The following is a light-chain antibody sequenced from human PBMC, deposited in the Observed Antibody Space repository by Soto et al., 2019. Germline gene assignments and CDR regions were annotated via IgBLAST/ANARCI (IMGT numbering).Light chain of an antibody. Sequence: DIQMTQSPSTLSASVGDRVTITCRASQSISSWLAWYQQKPGMAPNLLLYQASSLESGVPSRFSGSGSGTEFTLTISSLQPDDFAAYYCQQYYTYRTFGQGTKVEIK. CDR2: QAS. CDR1: QSISSW. CDR3: QQYYTYRT. V-gene: IGKV1-5*03. J-gene: IGKJ1*01.